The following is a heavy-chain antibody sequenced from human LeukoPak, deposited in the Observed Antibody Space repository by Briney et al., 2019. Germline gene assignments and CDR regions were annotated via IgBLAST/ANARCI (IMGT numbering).Heavy chain of an antibody. J-gene: IGHJ5*02. CDR2: IKQDGSEK. CDR3: ARKVGDSSGYYYADNWFDP. Sequence: GGSLRLSCAASGFTFSSYWMSWVRQAPGKGLEWVANIKQDGSEKYYVDSVKGRFTISRDNAKNSLYLQMNSLRAEDTAVYYCARKVGDSSGYYYADNWFDPWGRGTLVTVSS. V-gene: IGHV3-7*01. CDR1: GFTFSSYW. D-gene: IGHD3-22*01.